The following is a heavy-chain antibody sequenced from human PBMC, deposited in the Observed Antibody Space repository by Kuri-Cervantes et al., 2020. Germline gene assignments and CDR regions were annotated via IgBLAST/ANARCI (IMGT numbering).Heavy chain of an antibody. CDR3: TTFDL. CDR1: GFTFSSYG. J-gene: IGHJ4*02. V-gene: IGHV3-15*01. Sequence: GESLKISCAASGFTFSSYGMHWVRQAPGKGLEWVGRIKSKTDGGTTDYAAPVKGRFIISRDDSKNTIYLQMNSLKTEDTALYYCTTFDLWGQGTLVTVSS. CDR2: IKSKTDGGTT.